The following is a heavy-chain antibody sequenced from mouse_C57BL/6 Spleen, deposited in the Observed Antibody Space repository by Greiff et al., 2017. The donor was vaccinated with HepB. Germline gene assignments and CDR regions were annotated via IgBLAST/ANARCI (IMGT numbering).Heavy chain of an antibody. CDR1: GFTFSDYG. V-gene: IGHV5-17*01. D-gene: IGHD1-1*01. Sequence: VQLKESGGGLVKPGGSLKLSCAASGFTFSDYGMHWVRQAPEKGLEWVAYISSGSSTIYYADTVKGRFTISRDNAKNTLFLQMTSLRSEDTAMYYCARRVGSSYWYFDVWGTGTTVTVSS. J-gene: IGHJ1*03. CDR3: ARRVGSSYWYFDV. CDR2: ISSGSSTI.